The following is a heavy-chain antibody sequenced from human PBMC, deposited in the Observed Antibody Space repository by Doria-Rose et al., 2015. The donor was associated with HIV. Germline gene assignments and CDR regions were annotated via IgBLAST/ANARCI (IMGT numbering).Heavy chain of an antibody. Sequence: QVTLKESDPVLVKPTETLTLTCTVSGVSLSSPGMGVSWIRQPPGKALEWLANIFADDERSYKTSLRSILTISRCTSKSQVVITMTDMDPVDTATYYCARIKSSRWYHKYYLDFWGQGTRFIVSA. CDR3: ARIKSSRWYHKYYLDF. CDR1: GVSLSSPGMG. CDR2: IFADDER. V-gene: IGHV2-26*01. D-gene: IGHD6-13*01. J-gene: IGHJ4*02.